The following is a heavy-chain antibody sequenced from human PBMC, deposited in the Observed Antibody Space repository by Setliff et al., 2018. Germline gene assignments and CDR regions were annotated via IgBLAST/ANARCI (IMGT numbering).Heavy chain of an antibody. CDR2: IWYDGSDR. V-gene: IGHV3-30*02. J-gene: IGHJ4*02. Sequence: GGSLRLSCVASGFTFSHYGMFWVRQAPGKGLEWVAVIWYDGSDRDYADSVKGRCTISRDSSTNTLYLQMNSLRHEDTAVYYCAKDVGFVVVKNIFDYWGQGTLVTVSS. CDR1: GFTFSHYG. CDR3: AKDVGFVVVKNIFDY. D-gene: IGHD2-21*01.